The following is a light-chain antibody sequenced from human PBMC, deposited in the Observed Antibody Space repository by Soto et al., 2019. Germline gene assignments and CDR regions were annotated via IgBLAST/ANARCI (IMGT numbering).Light chain of an antibody. CDR3: QQSYNHPVT. CDR1: QNINTR. Sequence: DIQMTQSPSSLSASVGDIVSITCRASQNINTRLNWFQQKPGEAPNLLIYAASTLHTGVPSRFSGSGSGTDFTLTIRSLQPEDFATYFCQQSYNHPVTFGQGTRLDIK. V-gene: IGKV1-39*01. CDR2: AAS. J-gene: IGKJ5*01.